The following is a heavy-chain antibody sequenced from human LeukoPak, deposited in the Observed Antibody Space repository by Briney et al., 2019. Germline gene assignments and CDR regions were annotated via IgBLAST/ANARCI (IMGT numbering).Heavy chain of an antibody. CDR1: GGSISSYY. CDR3: ARGYMAVAGTNY. V-gene: IGHV4-59*01. Sequence: SETLSLTCTVSGGSISSYYWSWIRQPPGKGLEWIGYIHSSGSTNYNPSLKSRVTISVDTSKNQFSLKLSSVTAADTAVYYCARGYMAVAGTNYWGQGTLVTVSS. CDR2: IHSSGST. D-gene: IGHD6-19*01. J-gene: IGHJ4*02.